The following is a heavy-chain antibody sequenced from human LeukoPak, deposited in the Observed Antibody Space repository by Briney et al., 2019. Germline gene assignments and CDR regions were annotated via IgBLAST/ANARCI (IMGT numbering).Heavy chain of an antibody. CDR2: IIPIFGTA. D-gene: IGHD2-8*01. CDR3: ARVGEGYCTNGVCYTVDY. CDR1: GGTFSSYA. J-gene: IGHJ4*02. V-gene: IGHV1-69*01. Sequence: ASVKVSCTASGGTFSSYAFSWVRQAPGQGLEWMGGIIPIFGTANYAQKFQGRVTITADESTSTAYMELSSLRSEDTAVYYCARVGEGYCTNGVCYTVDYWGQGTLVTVSS.